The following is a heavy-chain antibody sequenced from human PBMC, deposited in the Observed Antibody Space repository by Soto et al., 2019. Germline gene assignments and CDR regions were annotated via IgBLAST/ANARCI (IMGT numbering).Heavy chain of an antibody. CDR2: ISTSTGNT. V-gene: IGHV1-18*04. J-gene: IGHJ4*02. Sequence: QVQLVQSGGEVKKPGASVKVSCKASGYTFTTFGITWVRQAPGQGLEWMGWISTSTGNTNYAQKLQDRVTLTTDTSTRTAYLELRGLTSDDTAVYYCARSPRVIVAAKGTLDYWGQGTLVTVSS. D-gene: IGHD5-12*01. CDR3: ARSPRVIVAAKGTLDY. CDR1: GYTFTTFG.